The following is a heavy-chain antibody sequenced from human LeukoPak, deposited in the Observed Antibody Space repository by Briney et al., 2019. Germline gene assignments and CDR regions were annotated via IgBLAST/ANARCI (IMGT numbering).Heavy chain of an antibody. CDR1: GFTFSRYW. J-gene: IGHJ4*02. Sequence: PGGSLRLSCVASGFTFSRYWMSWVRQAPGKGLEWVANIKQDGSVKYYVDSVKGRFTISRDNAKNSLNLQMISLRVEDTAVYYCAKAGLVRGGALDSWGQGTLVTVSS. V-gene: IGHV3-7*03. CDR3: AKAGLVRGGALDS. D-gene: IGHD4/OR15-4a*01. CDR2: IKQDGSVK.